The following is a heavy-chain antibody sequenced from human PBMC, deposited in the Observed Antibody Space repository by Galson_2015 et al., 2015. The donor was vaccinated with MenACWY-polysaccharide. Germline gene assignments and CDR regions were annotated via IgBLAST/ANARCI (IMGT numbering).Heavy chain of an antibody. D-gene: IGHD3-10*01. CDR2: LYYSGDT. Sequence: ETLSLTCTVSGDSINNNDYWWGWIRPPPGKGLEWIASLYYSGDTYYDPSLKSRVTISVDTPKNQFSLRLNSVTAADTAVYYCARQMARGLWAFDIWGQGIVVTVSS. J-gene: IGHJ3*02. V-gene: IGHV4-39*01. CDR3: ARQMARGLWAFDI. CDR1: GDSINNNDYW.